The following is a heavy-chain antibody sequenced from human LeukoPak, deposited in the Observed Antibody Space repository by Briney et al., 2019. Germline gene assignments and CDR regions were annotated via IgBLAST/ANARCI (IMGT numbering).Heavy chain of an antibody. D-gene: IGHD3-22*01. CDR3: ARGGYYDSSGYHGPLDY. CDR2: IYYSGST. V-gene: IGHV4-31*03. J-gene: IGHJ4*02. CDR1: GGSISSGGYY. Sequence: PSETLSLTCTVSGGSISSGGYYWSWIRQHPGKGLEWIGYIYYSGSTYYNPSLKSRVTISVDTSKNQFSLKLSSVTAADTAVYYCARGGYYDSSGYHGPLDYWGQGTLVTVSS.